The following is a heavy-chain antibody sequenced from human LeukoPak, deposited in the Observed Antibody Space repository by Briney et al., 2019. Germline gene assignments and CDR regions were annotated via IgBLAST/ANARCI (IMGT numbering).Heavy chain of an antibody. CDR1: GGSISSYY. Sequence: PSETLSLTCTVSGGSISSYYWSWIRQPPGKGLEWIGYIYYSGSTNYNPSLKSRVTISVDTSKNQFSLKLSSVTAADTAVYYCARYGTTKTAYYFDYWGQGTLVTVSS. D-gene: IGHD1-1*01. CDR2: IYYSGST. CDR3: ARYGTTKTAYYFDY. J-gene: IGHJ4*02. V-gene: IGHV4-59*12.